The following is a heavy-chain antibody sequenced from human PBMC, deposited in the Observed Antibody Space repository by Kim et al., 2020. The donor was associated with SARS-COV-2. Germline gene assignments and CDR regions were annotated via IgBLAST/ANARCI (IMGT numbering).Heavy chain of an antibody. J-gene: IGHJ5*02. CDR1: GFTFSSYW. V-gene: IGHV3-74*01. Sequence: GGSLRLSCAASGFTFSSYWMHWVRQAPGKGLVWVSHINSDGSRTIYADSVKGRFTISRDNAKNTLYMQMNSLRAEDTAVYYCVRDSWGIHHWGQGTLVTVSS. CDR2: INSDGSRT. D-gene: IGHD3-16*01. CDR3: VRDSWGIHH.